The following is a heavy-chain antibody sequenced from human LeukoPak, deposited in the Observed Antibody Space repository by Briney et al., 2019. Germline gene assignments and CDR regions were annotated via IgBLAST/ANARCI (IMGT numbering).Heavy chain of an antibody. CDR1: GGTFSSYA. Sequence: VASVKVSCKASGGTFSSYAISWVRQAPGQGLEWMGGIIPIFGTANYAQKFQGRVTITTDESTSTAYMELSSLRSEDTAVYYCARLHIVVVPAAKEDYYYMDVWGKGTTVTVSS. V-gene: IGHV1-69*05. D-gene: IGHD2-2*01. CDR3: ARLHIVVVPAAKEDYYYMDV. J-gene: IGHJ6*03. CDR2: IIPIFGTA.